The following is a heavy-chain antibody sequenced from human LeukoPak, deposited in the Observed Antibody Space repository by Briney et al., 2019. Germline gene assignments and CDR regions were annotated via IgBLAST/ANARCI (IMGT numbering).Heavy chain of an antibody. J-gene: IGHJ4*02. V-gene: IGHV3-9*01. CDR2: IGWNSGGI. D-gene: IGHD3-22*01. CDR1: GFTFDDYA. CDR3: ARRYYYDSSSDFDS. Sequence: GGSLRLSCAASGFTFDDYAMHWVRHAPGKGLEWVSGIGWNSGGIVYVDSVKGRFTISRDNAKNSLYLQMNSLRAEDTAVYYCARRYYYDSSSDFDSWGQGTLVTVSS.